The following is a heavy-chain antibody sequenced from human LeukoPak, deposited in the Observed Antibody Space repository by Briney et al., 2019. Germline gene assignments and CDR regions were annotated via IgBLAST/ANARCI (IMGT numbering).Heavy chain of an antibody. CDR2: IWYDVSNK. V-gene: IGHV3-33*01. CDR3: ARVYHILTGYSPLGY. D-gene: IGHD3-9*01. CDR1: GFTFSIYG. J-gene: IGHJ4*02. Sequence: GRSLRLSCASSGFTFSIYGMHWVRQGPGKGVEWVAVIWYDVSNKYYADSVKGRFTISRDNSKTTLYLQMESVRDADTAVYYCARVYHILTGYSPLGYWGQGTLVTVSS.